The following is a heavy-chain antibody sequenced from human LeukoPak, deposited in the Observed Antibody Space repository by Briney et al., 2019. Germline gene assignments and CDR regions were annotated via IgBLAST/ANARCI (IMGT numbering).Heavy chain of an antibody. CDR2: ISGSGGST. V-gene: IGHV3-23*01. CDR3: ANRNDYGDPRFDY. Sequence: PGGSLRLSCAASGFTFSSYAMSWVRQAPGKGLEWVSAISGSGGSTYYADSVKGRFTVSRDNSKNTLYLQMNSLRAEDTAVYYCANRNDYGDPRFDYWGQGTLVTVSA. D-gene: IGHD4-17*01. CDR1: GFTFSSYA. J-gene: IGHJ4*02.